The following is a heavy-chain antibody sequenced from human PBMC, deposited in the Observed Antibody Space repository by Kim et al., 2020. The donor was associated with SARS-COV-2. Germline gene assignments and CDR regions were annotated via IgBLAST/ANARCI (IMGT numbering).Heavy chain of an antibody. Sequence: ADSVKGRFTISRDNSKNTLYLQMNSLRAEDTAVYYCARAEYSAGEEVVDYWGQGTLVTVSS. D-gene: IGHD3-10*01. CDR3: ARAEYSAGEEVVDY. J-gene: IGHJ4*02. V-gene: IGHV3-33*01.